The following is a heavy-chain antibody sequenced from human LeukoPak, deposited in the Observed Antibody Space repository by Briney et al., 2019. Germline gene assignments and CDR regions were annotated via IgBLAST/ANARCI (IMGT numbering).Heavy chain of an antibody. Sequence: GASVKVSCKASGYTFTSYYMHWVRQAPGQGLEWMGWINPNSGGTNYAQKFQGRVTMTRDTSISTAYMELSRLRSDDTAVYYCARDSDYYDSSGYDYWGQGTLVTVSS. CDR1: GYTFTSYY. J-gene: IGHJ4*02. CDR3: ARDSDYYDSSGYDY. D-gene: IGHD3-22*01. V-gene: IGHV1-2*02. CDR2: INPNSGGT.